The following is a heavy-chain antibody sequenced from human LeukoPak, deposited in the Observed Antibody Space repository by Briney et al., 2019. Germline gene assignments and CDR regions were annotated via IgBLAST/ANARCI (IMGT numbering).Heavy chain of an antibody. CDR2: ISGSGGST. Sequence: GGSLRLSCAASGFTFSSYALSWVRHAPGKGLQRVSGISGSGGSTYYADSVKGRFTISRDNSKNTLYVQMNSLRADDTAVYYCAKSRGSGLLDYWGQGTLVTVAS. CDR1: GFTFSSYA. J-gene: IGHJ4*02. CDR3: AKSRGSGLLDY. V-gene: IGHV3-23*01. D-gene: IGHD3-10*01.